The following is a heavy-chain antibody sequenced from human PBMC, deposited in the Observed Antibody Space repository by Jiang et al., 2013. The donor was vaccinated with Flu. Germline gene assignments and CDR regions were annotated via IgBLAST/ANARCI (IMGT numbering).Heavy chain of an antibody. CDR2: IYYSGST. D-gene: IGHD3-10*01. V-gene: IGHV4-39*07. Sequence: LLKPSETLSLTCTVSGGSISSSSYYWGWIRQPPGKGLEWIGSIYYSGSTYYNPSLKSRVTISVDTSKNQFSLKLSSVTAANTAVYYCARGSHHYYGSGSFSPWGQGTLVTVSS. CDR3: ARGSHHYYGSGSFSP. CDR1: GGSISSSSYY. J-gene: IGHJ4*02.